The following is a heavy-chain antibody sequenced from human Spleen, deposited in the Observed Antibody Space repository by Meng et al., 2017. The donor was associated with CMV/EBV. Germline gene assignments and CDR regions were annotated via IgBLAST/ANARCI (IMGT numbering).Heavy chain of an antibody. J-gene: IGHJ6*02. V-gene: IGHV4-61*01. CDR2: IYYSGST. CDR1: GYSISSGYY. CDR3: AREYCSSTSCYYGMDV. Sequence: GSLRLSCTVAGYSISSGYYWGWIRQPPGKGLEWNGYIYYSGSTSYNPSLKSRVSISVDTSRNQFLLRLTSVTAADTAVYYCAREYCSSTSCYYGMDVWGQGTTVTVSS. D-gene: IGHD2-2*01.